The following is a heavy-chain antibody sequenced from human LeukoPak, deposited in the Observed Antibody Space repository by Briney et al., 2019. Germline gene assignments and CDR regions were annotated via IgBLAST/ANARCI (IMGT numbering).Heavy chain of an antibody. CDR3: ARSTYYSDSSPYPFHY. V-gene: IGHV3-48*01. J-gene: IGHJ1*01. Sequence: GGSLRLSCAASGFTFSRYSMNWVRQAPGKGLEWVSYINTIGSSKTYADSVKGRFTISRDNAKNSLSLQMNSLRAEDTAVYYCARSTYYSDSSPYPFHYWGQGSMVTVSS. D-gene: IGHD3-22*01. CDR2: INTIGSSK. CDR1: GFTFSRYS.